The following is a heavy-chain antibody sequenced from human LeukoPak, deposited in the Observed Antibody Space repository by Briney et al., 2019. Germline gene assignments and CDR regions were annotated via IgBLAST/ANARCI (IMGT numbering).Heavy chain of an antibody. Sequence: PSETLSLTCAVYGGSFSGYYWSWIRQPPGKGLEWIGEINHSGSTNYNPSLKSRVTISVDTSKNQFSLKLSSVTAADTAVYYCARHSWGRARPRWYFDLWGRGTLVTVSS. J-gene: IGHJ2*01. CDR3: ARHSWGRARPRWYFDL. CDR2: INHSGST. CDR1: GGSFSGYY. D-gene: IGHD6-6*01. V-gene: IGHV4-34*01.